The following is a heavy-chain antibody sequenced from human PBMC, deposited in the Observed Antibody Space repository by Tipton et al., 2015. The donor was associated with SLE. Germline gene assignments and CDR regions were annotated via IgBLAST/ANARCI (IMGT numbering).Heavy chain of an antibody. J-gene: IGHJ5*02. CDR1: GGSISSYY. V-gene: IGHV4-59*01. CDR3: ARIIQQNWIDRRFDP. Sequence: TLSLTCTVSGGSISSYYWIWIRQTPGKGLEWIGYIYYSGSTNYNPSLKSRVTISPDTSKNQISLRLTSVTAAGTAVYYCARIIQQNWIDRRFDPWGQGTLATVSS. D-gene: IGHD1-1*01. CDR2: IYYSGST.